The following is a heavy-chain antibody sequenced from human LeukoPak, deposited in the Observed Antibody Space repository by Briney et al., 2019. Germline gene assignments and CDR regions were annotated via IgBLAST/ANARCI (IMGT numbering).Heavy chain of an antibody. V-gene: IGHV3-21*04. CDR2: ISSSSSNI. Sequence: GGSLRLSCAASGFTFSSYSMNWVRQAPGKGLEWVSSISSSSSNIYYADSVKGRFTISRDNSKNTLYLQMNSLRAEDTAVYYCARSARLMKGVVEVTALDDWGQGTLVTVSS. D-gene: IGHD3-3*01. CDR1: GFTFSSYS. CDR3: ARSARLMKGVVEVTALDD. J-gene: IGHJ4*02.